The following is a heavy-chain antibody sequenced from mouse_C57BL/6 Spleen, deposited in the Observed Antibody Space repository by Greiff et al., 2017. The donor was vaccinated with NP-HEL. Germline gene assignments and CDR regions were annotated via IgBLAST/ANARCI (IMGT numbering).Heavy chain of an antibody. CDR1: GYTFTDYE. CDR2: IDPETGGT. J-gene: IGHJ4*01. CDR3: TRRGDYHPMDY. Sequence: QVQLQQSGAELVRPGASVTLSCKASGYTFTDYEMHWVKQTPVHGLEWIGAIDPETGGTAYNQKFKGKAILTADKSSSTAYMELRSLTSEDSVVYYGTRRGDYHPMDYWGQGTSVTVSS. V-gene: IGHV1-15*01.